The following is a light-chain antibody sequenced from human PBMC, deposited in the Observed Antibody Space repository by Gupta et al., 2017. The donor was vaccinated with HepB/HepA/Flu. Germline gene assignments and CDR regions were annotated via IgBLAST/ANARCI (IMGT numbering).Light chain of an antibody. CDR3: QQSFIVPWT. CDR2: GAS. V-gene: IGKV1-39*01. J-gene: IGKJ1*01. CDR1: ETIRTA. Sequence: IQMTQSPSSRSASVGERVTITCRASETIRTALHWYQQKPNMAPKLLVSGASNLDSGVPARFSGRGSGTEFTLTITSLQPEDFATYYCQQSFIVPWTFGQGTNVETK.